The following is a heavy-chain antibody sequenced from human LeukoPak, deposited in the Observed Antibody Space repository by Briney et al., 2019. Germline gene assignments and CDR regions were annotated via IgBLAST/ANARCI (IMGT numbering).Heavy chain of an antibody. Sequence: PSETLSLTCTVSGGSISRYYWSWIRQPPGKGLEWIGYIYYSGSTNYNPSLKNRVTISVDTSKNQFSLRLSSVTAADTAMYYCARHDDILTGYYFHHWGQGTLVTVSS. J-gene: IGHJ1*01. V-gene: IGHV4-59*01. CDR2: IYYSGST. D-gene: IGHD3-9*01. CDR1: GGSISRYY. CDR3: ARHDDILTGYYFHH.